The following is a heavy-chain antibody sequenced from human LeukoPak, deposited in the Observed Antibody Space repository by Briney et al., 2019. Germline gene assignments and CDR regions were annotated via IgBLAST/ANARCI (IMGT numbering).Heavy chain of an antibody. Sequence: GGSLRLSFAASGFTFSSYVMHWVRQAPGKGLEWVTSIRYDGNNKLYADSVKGRFTISRDNSNNTLYLQMNSLRAEDTAVYYCAKDRQVVTPSFMDYWGQGTLVSVSS. CDR1: GFTFSSYV. CDR3: AKDRQVVTPSFMDY. D-gene: IGHD4-23*01. J-gene: IGHJ4*02. V-gene: IGHV3-30*02. CDR2: IRYDGNNK.